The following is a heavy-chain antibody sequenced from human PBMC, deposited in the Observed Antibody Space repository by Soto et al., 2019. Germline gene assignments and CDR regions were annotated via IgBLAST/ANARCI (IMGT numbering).Heavy chain of an antibody. V-gene: IGHV4-39*01. Sequence: DTLSLTCTVSCRSISSSSYYWGWIRQPPGKGLEWIGSIYYSGSTYYNPSLKSRVTISVDTSKNQFSLKLSSVTAADTAVYYCARLRGYSSGWYLRGNWFDPWGQG. CDR3: ARLRGYSSGWYLRGNWFDP. CDR2: IYYSGST. D-gene: IGHD6-19*01. CDR1: CRSISSSSYY. J-gene: IGHJ5*02.